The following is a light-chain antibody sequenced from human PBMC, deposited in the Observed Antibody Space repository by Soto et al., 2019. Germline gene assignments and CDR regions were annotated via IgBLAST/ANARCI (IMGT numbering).Light chain of an antibody. CDR1: QTVTSSY. CDR2: GAS. J-gene: IGKJ2*03. Sequence: EIVLTQSPDTLSLSPGETATLSCRASQTVTSSYLAWYQQKPGQAPRLLIYGASNRATGIPDRFSGSGSGTDFTLTISRLEPEDFAVYYCQQYGGSPLYSFGQGTKLEIK. CDR3: QQYGGSPLYS. V-gene: IGKV3-20*01.